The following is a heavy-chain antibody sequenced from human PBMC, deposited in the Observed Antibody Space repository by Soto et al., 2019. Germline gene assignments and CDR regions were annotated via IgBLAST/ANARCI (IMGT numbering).Heavy chain of an antibody. CDR3: ASLIYPEAINY. CDR2: IYYSGST. CDR1: GGSISSGGYY. V-gene: IGHV4-31*03. Sequence: QVQLQESGPGLVKPSQTLSLTCTVSGGSISSGGYYWSWIRQHPGKVLEWIGYIYYSGSTYYNPSLKSRFTISVDTSKSQFSPKLSSVTAAYTAVYYCASLIYPEAINYWGQGTLVTVSS. D-gene: IGHD2-2*02. J-gene: IGHJ4*02.